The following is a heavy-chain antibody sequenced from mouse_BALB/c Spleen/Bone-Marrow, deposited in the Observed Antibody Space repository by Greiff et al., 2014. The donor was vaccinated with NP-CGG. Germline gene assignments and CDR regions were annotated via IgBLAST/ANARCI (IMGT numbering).Heavy chain of an antibody. CDR1: GYTFTTYW. D-gene: IGHD2-4*01. Sequence: QVQLQQSGAGLAKPGASVEMSCKAFGYTFTTYWVHWGKKRPGQGLEWIGYINPSTGNTEYNQKFRDRATLTADKSSSTPYMQLSSLTSEDSAVYYCARGLRDWYFDVWGAGTTVTVSS. J-gene: IGHJ1*01. V-gene: IGHV1-7*01. CDR3: ARGLRDWYFDV. CDR2: INPSTGNT.